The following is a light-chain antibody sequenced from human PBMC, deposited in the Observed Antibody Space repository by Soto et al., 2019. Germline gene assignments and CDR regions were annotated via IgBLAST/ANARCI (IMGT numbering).Light chain of an antibody. Sequence: QSVLAQPPSVSGAPGQRITISCTVSSSNFGAGYDVHWYQQLPGTAPKLLIYGNSHRPSWVPDRFSGSKSGTSASLGITGLQSEDEAEYYCQSYDRSLSAVVFGGGTKVTLL. J-gene: IGLJ2*01. CDR1: SSNFGAGYD. CDR3: QSYDRSLSAVV. CDR2: GNS. V-gene: IGLV1-40*01.